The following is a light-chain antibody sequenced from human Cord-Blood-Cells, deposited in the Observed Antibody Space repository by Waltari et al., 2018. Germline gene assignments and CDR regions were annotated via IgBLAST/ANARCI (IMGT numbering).Light chain of an antibody. J-gene: IGKJ3*01. CDR2: GAS. CDR3: QQYGSSFT. V-gene: IGKV3-20*01. Sequence: EIVLTQSPGTLSLSPGERATLSWRASQSVSSSYLAWYQQKPGQAPRLLIYGASSRATGIPDRFSGSGSGTDFTLTISRLEPEDFAVYYCQQYGSSFTFGPGTKVDIK. CDR1: QSVSSSY.